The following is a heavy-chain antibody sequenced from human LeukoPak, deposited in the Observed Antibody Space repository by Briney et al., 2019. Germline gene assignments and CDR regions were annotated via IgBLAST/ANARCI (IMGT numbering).Heavy chain of an antibody. J-gene: IGHJ4*02. D-gene: IGHD3-22*01. CDR1: GFTFSNYA. CDR2: ISGSGGST. CDR3: AQHQASSGFYFHY. V-gene: IGHV3-23*01. Sequence: GGSLRLSCAASGFTFSNYAMSWVRQAPGKGLEWVSTISGSGGSTFYPDSVKGRFTISRDNSKNTLYLQMNSLRAEDTAVYYCAQHQASSGFYFHYWGQGTLVTVSS.